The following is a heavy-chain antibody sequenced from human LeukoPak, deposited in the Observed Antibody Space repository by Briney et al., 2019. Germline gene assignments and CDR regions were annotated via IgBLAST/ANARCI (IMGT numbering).Heavy chain of an antibody. CDR3: AIDSSSWSAVDY. Sequence: GASVKVSCKASGYTFTSFGIYWVRQAPGQGLGWMGWISAYNGNINYAQKFQGRVTITRDTSASTAYMELSSLRSEDTAVYYCAIDSSSWSAVDYWGQGTLVTVSS. V-gene: IGHV1-18*01. D-gene: IGHD6-13*01. CDR2: ISAYNGNI. CDR1: GYTFTSFG. J-gene: IGHJ4*02.